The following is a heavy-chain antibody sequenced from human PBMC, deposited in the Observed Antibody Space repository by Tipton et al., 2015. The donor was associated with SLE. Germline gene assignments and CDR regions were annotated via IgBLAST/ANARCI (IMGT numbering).Heavy chain of an antibody. CDR2: ASYSGRP. J-gene: IGHJ6*04. CDR3: ARADGAYFYYFLDV. CDR1: GYSITSGYY. V-gene: IGHV4-61*01. D-gene: IGHD4/OR15-4a*01. Sequence: TLSLTCTVSGYSITSGYYWSWIRQPPGKGLEWIGDASYSGRPNFNPSLKSRVTISVDTSKNQVSLSLSSVTAADSAVYFCARADGAYFYYFLDVWGRGTTVTVSS.